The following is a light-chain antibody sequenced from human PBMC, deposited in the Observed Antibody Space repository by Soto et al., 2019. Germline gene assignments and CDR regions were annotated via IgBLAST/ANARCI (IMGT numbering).Light chain of an antibody. CDR2: DVT. Sequence: QSALTQPASVSGSPGQSITISCTGTSSDVGACNYVSWYQQYPGKAPKYIIYDVTNRPSGVSYRFSGSKSGNTASLTISGLQAEDEADYYCSSHTTSSTLYGFGTGTKVTVL. J-gene: IGLJ1*01. V-gene: IGLV2-14*03. CDR3: SSHTTSSTLYG. CDR1: SSDVGACNY.